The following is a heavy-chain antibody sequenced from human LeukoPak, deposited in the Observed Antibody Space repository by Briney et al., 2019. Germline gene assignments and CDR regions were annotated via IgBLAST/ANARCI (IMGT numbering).Heavy chain of an antibody. CDR3: ARTPSGDSSGYYTDSFNI. D-gene: IGHD3-22*01. V-gene: IGHV1-3*01. Sequence: ASVKVSCKASGYTFTSYAMHWVRQAPGQRLEWMGWINAGNGNTKYSQKFQGRVTITRDTSASTAYMELRSLRSDDTALYYCARTPSGDSSGYYTDSFNIWGQGTMVTVSS. CDR1: GYTFTSYA. CDR2: INAGNGNT. J-gene: IGHJ3*02.